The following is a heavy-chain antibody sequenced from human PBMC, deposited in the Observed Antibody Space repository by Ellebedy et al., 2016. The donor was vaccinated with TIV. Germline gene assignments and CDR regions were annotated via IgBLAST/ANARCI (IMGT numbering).Heavy chain of an antibody. V-gene: IGHV1-58*02. Sequence: SVKVSXXASGFPFINSVIQWVRQARGQRLEWIGWIVIGSGDTKFAQIFQERVTMNRDMSTDSAFMELSGLTSEDTAVYYCAADPENDYGDPDHWGQGTLVTVSP. CDR3: AADPENDYGDPDH. CDR2: IVIGSGDT. D-gene: IGHD4/OR15-4a*01. J-gene: IGHJ4*02. CDR1: GFPFINSV.